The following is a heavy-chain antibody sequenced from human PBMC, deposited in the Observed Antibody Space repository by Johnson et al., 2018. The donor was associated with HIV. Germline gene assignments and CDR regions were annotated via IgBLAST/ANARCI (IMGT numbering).Heavy chain of an antibody. CDR1: GFTFSSYD. Sequence: VQLVESGGGLVQPGGSLRLSCAASGFTFSSYDMHWVRQATGKGLEWVSAIGTAGDTYYPGSVKGRFTISRENAKNSLYLQMNSLRAGDTAVYYCARSHRYGNMVATIRPFDIWGQGTMVTVSS. J-gene: IGHJ3*02. D-gene: IGHD5-12*01. CDR2: IGTAGDT. V-gene: IGHV3-13*01. CDR3: ARSHRYGNMVATIRPFDI.